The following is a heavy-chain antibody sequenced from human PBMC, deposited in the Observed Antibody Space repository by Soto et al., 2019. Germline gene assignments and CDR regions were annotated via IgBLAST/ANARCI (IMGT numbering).Heavy chain of an antibody. J-gene: IGHJ4*02. Sequence: ASVKVSCKASGYTFTGYYMHWVRQAPGQGLEWMGWINPNSGGTNYAQKFQGWVTMTRDTSISTAYMELSRLRSDDTAVYYCARGAKEYSSSSVEYYFDYWGQGTLVTV. CDR2: INPNSGGT. D-gene: IGHD6-6*01. V-gene: IGHV1-2*04. CDR1: GYTFTGYY. CDR3: ARGAKEYSSSSVEYYFDY.